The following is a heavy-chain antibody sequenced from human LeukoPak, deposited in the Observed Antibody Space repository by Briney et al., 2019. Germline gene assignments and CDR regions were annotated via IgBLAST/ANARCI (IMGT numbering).Heavy chain of an antibody. D-gene: IGHD2-2*01. V-gene: IGHV1-8*01. CDR3: ARGGVVVPAPSWFDP. J-gene: IGHJ5*02. CDR1: GYTFTSYD. Sequence: ASVKVSCKASGYTFTSYDINWVRQATGQGLEWMGWMNPNSGNTGYAQKFQGRLTMTRNTSISTAYMELSSLRSEDTAVYYCARGGVVVPAPSWFDPWGQGTLVTVSS. CDR2: MNPNSGNT.